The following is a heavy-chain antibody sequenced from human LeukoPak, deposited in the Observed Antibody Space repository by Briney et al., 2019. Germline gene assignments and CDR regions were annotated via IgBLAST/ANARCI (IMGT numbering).Heavy chain of an antibody. CDR2: IGLTDTTI. CDR1: GFTFSDYY. V-gene: IGHV3-11*01. J-gene: IGHJ2*01. CDR3: ARLKLGYWYFDL. Sequence: GGSLRLSCAASGFTFSDYYMSWIRQVPGEGLEWVSYIGLTDTTIYYADSLKGRFAISRDNAKNSLYLHTHSLRAEDTAIYYCARLKLGYWYFDLWGRGTLLTVSS. D-gene: IGHD7-27*01.